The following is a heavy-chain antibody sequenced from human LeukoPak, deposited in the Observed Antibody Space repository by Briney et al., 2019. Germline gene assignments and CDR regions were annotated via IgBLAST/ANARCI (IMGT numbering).Heavy chain of an antibody. CDR2: LYHSGNT. CDR1: GYSISNAYY. V-gene: IGHV4-38-2*02. Sequence: SETLSLTCTVSGYSISNAYYWGWIRQPPGKGLEWIGSLYHSGNTYYNPSLKSRVTTSVDTSKNRFSLKLSSVTAADTAVYYCARDYSDNYDILTGYYRAYYFDYWGQGTLVTVSS. D-gene: IGHD3-9*01. CDR3: ARDYSDNYDILTGYYRAYYFDY. J-gene: IGHJ4*02.